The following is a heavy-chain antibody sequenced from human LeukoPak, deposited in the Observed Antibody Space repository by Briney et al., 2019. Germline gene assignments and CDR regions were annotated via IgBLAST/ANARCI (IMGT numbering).Heavy chain of an antibody. D-gene: IGHD6-19*01. Sequence: GRSLRLSCAASGFTFSSYGMHWVRQAPGKGLERVAVISYDGSDKYYADSVKGRFTISRDNSKNTLYLQMNSLRAEDTAVYYCARPAGTYDYSYGMDVWGQGTTVTVSS. CDR3: ARPAGTYDYSYGMDV. CDR2: ISYDGSDK. V-gene: IGHV3-30-3*01. J-gene: IGHJ6*02. CDR1: GFTFSSYG.